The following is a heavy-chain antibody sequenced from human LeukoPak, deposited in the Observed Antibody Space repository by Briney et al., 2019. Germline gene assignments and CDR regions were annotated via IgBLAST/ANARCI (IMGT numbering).Heavy chain of an antibody. CDR1: GGTFSSYA. CDR2: IIPILGIA. Sequence: SVKVSCKASGGTFSSYAISWVRAARGQGLEWMGMIIPILGIANYAQKFQGRVTITADKSTSTAYMELSSLRSEDTAVYYCARDRPFTPNIVVVNWFDPWGQGTLVTVSS. V-gene: IGHV1-69*04. CDR3: ARDRPFTPNIVVVNWFDP. D-gene: IGHD2-21*01. J-gene: IGHJ5*02.